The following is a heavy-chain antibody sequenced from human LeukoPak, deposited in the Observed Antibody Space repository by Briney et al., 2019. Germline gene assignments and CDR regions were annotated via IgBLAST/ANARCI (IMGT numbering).Heavy chain of an antibody. Sequence: RASVKVSCKASGYTFTRYYMHWVRQAPGQGLEWMGWINPNSGGTNYAQKFQGRVTMTRDTSISTAYMELSRLRSDDTDVYYCARVSKPTFYYGSGIEMDYWGQGTLVTVSS. CDR3: ARVSKPTFYYGSGIEMDY. CDR1: GYTFTRYY. V-gene: IGHV1-2*02. J-gene: IGHJ4*02. CDR2: INPNSGGT. D-gene: IGHD3-10*01.